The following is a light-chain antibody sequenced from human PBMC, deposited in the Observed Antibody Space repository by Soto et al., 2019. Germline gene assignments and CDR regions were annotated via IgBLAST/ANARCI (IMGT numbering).Light chain of an antibody. CDR1: QSVGNN. Sequence: EIVLTQSPATLSLSPGERATLSCRASQSVGNNLAWYQQKRGQAPGLLIYEASTRATGIPARFSGSGSGADFTLTSSSREPEDFAVYYCQQHANWPLTFGGGTKVEIK. J-gene: IGKJ4*01. CDR3: QQHANWPLT. CDR2: EAS. V-gene: IGKV3-11*01.